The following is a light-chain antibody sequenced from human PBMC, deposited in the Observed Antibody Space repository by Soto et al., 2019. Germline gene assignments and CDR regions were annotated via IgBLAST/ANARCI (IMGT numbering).Light chain of an antibody. CDR2: TGS. Sequence: DIQMTQSPSYVSASLGDRVTITCRASQGIKNWLAWYQQKPGKAPNLLIYTGSSLQSGVPSRFSGSGSGTDFTLTINSLQPEDFETYYCQQAASFPITFGQGTRLEIK. V-gene: IGKV1-12*01. CDR3: QQAASFPIT. CDR1: QGIKNW. J-gene: IGKJ5*01.